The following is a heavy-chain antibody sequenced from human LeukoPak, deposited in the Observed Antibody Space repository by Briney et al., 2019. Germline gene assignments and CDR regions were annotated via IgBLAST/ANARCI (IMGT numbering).Heavy chain of an antibody. Sequence: SETLSLTCTVSGGSISSRTYYWGWIRQPPGKGLEWIGSIDYIGSTYYNPSLKSRVTISVDTSKNQFSLKLSSVTAADTAVYYCARAVVPAAKFDYWGQGTLVTVSS. V-gene: IGHV4-39*07. J-gene: IGHJ4*02. CDR3: ARAVVPAAKFDY. CDR1: GGSISSRTYY. D-gene: IGHD2-2*01. CDR2: IDYIGST.